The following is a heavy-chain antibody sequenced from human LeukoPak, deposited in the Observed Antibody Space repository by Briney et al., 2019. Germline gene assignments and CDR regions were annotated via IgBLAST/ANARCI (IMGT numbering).Heavy chain of an antibody. CDR2: IHYTGST. V-gene: IGHV4-59*08. CDR3: ARGRYYYDSGRDWFDP. D-gene: IGHD3-22*01. CDR1: GGSINSYY. Sequence: PSETLSLTCTVSGGSINSYYWSWIRQPPGKGLECIGYIHYTGSTNYNPSLKSRVTISVDTTKNQFSLKLSSVTAADTAVYYCARGRYYYDSGRDWFDPWGQGTLVTVSS. J-gene: IGHJ5*02.